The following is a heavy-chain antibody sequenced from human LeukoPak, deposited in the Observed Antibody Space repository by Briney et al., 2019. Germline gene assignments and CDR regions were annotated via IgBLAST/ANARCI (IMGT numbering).Heavy chain of an antibody. CDR1: GFTFSSYA. D-gene: IGHD3-22*01. J-gene: IGHJ4*02. CDR3: ARGGLRGYYDSSGYSIYFDY. Sequence: PGRSLRLSCAASGFTFSSYAMHWVRQAPGKGLEWVAVISYDGSNKYYADSVKGRFTISRDNSKNTLYLQMNSLRAEDTAVYYCARGGLRGYYDSSGYSIYFDYWGQGTLVTVSS. V-gene: IGHV3-30*04. CDR2: ISYDGSNK.